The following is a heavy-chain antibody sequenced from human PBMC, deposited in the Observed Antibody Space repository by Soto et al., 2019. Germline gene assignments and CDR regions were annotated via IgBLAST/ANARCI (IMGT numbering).Heavy chain of an antibody. J-gene: IGHJ4*02. CDR3: ARRKYCSSTTCFDY. CDR1: GYTFTGYA. CDR2: INAGNGNT. V-gene: IGHV1-3*01. D-gene: IGHD2-2*01. Sequence: ASVKVSCKASGYTFTGYAMHWVRQAPGQRLEWMGWINAGNGNTKYSQKFQGRFTISRDNSKNTMYLQMSSLRAEDTAVYYCARRKYCSSTTCFDYWGQGTLVTVSS.